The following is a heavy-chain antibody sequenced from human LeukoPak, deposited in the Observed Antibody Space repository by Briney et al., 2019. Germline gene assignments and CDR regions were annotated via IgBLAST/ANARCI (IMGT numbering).Heavy chain of an antibody. J-gene: IGHJ4*02. V-gene: IGHV3-30*02. D-gene: IGHD3-9*01. CDR3: TKDLGTEYNIFDY. Sequence: PGGSLRLSCAASEFTFSAYAMHWIRQAPGRGLEWVAFVRYGGNIKYYADSVKGRFTISRDNSKNTLYLQMNSLRPEDTAVYYCTKDLGTEYNIFDYWGQGNLVTVSS. CDR2: VRYGGNIK. CDR1: EFTFSAYA.